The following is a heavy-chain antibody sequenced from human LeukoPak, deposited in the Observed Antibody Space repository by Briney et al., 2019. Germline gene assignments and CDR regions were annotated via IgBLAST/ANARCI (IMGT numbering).Heavy chain of an antibody. CDR2: IYHSGST. CDR3: ARTLLLWFGESLSDNWFDP. V-gene: IGHV4-39*01. Sequence: SETLSLTCTVSGGSISRSSYHWGWIRQPPGKGLEWIGSIYHSGSTYYNPSLKRRVTISVDTSKNQFSLKLSSVTAADTAVYYCARTLLLWFGESLSDNWFDPWGQGTLVTVSS. J-gene: IGHJ5*02. CDR1: GGSISRSSYH. D-gene: IGHD3-10*01.